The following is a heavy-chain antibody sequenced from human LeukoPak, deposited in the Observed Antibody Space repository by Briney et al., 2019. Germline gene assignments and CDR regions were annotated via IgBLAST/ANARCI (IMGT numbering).Heavy chain of an antibody. J-gene: IGHJ4*02. V-gene: IGHV3-53*01. CDR1: GFTVSSNY. D-gene: IGHD4-17*01. Sequence: GGCLRLSCAASGFTVSSNYMSWVRQAPGKGLEWVSVIYSGGSTYYADSVKGRFTTSRDNSKNTLYLQMNSLRAEDTAVYYCARGLAWGDYGPIYFDYWGQGTLVAVSS. CDR2: IYSGGST. CDR3: ARGLAWGDYGPIYFDY.